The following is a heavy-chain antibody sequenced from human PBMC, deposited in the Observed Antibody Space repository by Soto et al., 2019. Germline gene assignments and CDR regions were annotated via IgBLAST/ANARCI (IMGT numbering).Heavy chain of an antibody. CDR2: IYYSGST. Sequence: KPSETLSLTCTVAGGSISSYYWSWIRQPPGKGLEWIGYIYYSGSTNYNPSLKSRVTISVDTSKNQFSLKLSSVTAADTAVYYCARSTGICSSTSCYSPWFDPWGQGTLVTVSS. D-gene: IGHD2-2*02. CDR3: ARSTGICSSTSCYSPWFDP. J-gene: IGHJ5*02. V-gene: IGHV4-59*01. CDR1: GGSISSYY.